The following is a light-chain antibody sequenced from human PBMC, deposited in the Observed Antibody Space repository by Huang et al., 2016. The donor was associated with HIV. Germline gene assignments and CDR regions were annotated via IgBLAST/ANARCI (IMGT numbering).Light chain of an antibody. J-gene: IGKJ5*01. Sequence: EIVLTQSPATLSLSPGERATLSCRASQSGSTYVAWYQQKPGQAPRLLIYDAFKRATEIPARFSGSGSGTDVSLTITSLEPEDSATYYCQHNGNWPETFGQGTRLEIK. CDR3: QHNGNWPET. V-gene: IGKV3-11*01. CDR2: DAF. CDR1: QSGSTY.